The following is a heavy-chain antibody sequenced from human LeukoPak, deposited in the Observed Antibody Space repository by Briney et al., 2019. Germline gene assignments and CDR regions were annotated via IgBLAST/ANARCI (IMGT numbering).Heavy chain of an antibody. J-gene: IGHJ6*02. CDR1: GFTFSSYS. V-gene: IGHV3-48*01. CDR3: ASSRYSSDWGDYYGMDV. D-gene: IGHD6-19*01. Sequence: GGSLRLSCAASGFTFSSYSMNWVRQAPGKGLEWVSYISSSSSTIYYADSVKGRFTISRDNAKNSLYLQMNSLRAEDTAVYYCASSRYSSDWGDYYGMDVWGQGTTVTVSS. CDR2: ISSSSSTI.